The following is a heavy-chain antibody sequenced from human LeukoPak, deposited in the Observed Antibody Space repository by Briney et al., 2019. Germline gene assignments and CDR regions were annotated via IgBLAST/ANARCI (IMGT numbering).Heavy chain of an antibody. CDR1: RGSFSGNY. V-gene: IGHV4-34*01. J-gene: IGHJ4*02. D-gene: IGHD2-21*01. CDR2: TSHTGDIT. CDR3: ARVPDFIARPCDS. Sequence: SGTLSLTCADYRGSFSGNYWTLIRQTPGKGLEWIGQTSHTGDITNYNPSLKGRATISVDSSKNQFSLKLTSVTAADTGVYYCARVPDFIARPCDSWGPGTLVTVSS.